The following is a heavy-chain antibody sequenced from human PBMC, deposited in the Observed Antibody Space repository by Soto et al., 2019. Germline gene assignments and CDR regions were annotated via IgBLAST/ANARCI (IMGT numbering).Heavy chain of an antibody. J-gene: IGHJ4*02. CDR2: ISYDGSNK. CDR1: GFTFSSYG. Sequence: PGGSLRLSCAASGFTFSSYGMHWVRQAPGKGLEWVALISYDGSNKYYADSVKGRFTISRDNSKNTVYLQMNSLRAEDTAVYYCAKDHRAAAGMGVFDYWGQGTLVTVSS. V-gene: IGHV3-30*18. D-gene: IGHD6-13*01. CDR3: AKDHRAAAGMGVFDY.